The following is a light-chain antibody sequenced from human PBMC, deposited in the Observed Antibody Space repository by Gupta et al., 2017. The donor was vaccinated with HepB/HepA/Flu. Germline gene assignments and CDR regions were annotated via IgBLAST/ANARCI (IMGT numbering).Light chain of an antibody. CDR3: QQRSNWPPWT. Sequence: EIVLSQSPPTLSLSSGERATLSCRASQRVSSYLACYHQKPGQAPRLLIYYASNRATGIPARFSGSGSGTDFTLTISSLEPEDFAVYYCQQRSNWPPWTFGQGTKVEIK. J-gene: IGKJ1*01. CDR2: YAS. V-gene: IGKV3-11*01. CDR1: QRVSSY.